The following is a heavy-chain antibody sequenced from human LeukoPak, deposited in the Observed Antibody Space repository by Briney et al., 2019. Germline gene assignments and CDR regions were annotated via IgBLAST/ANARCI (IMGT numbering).Heavy chain of an antibody. CDR1: GYSISNGYY. V-gene: IGHV4-38-2*02. CDR2: IDHSGSS. J-gene: IGHJ5*02. Sequence: SETLSRTCTDSGYSISNGYYWGWIRQPPGKELERIGSIDHSGSSYYNPSLKSRVTISVDKSKNQFSLKLSSVTAADTAVYYCARVPLLLWFGESLYNWFDPWGQGTLVTVSS. D-gene: IGHD3-10*01. CDR3: ARVPLLLWFGESLYNWFDP.